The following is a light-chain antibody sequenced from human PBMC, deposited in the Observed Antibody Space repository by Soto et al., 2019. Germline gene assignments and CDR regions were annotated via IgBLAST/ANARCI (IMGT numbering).Light chain of an antibody. Sequence: QSALTQPRSVSGSPGQSVTISCTGTSSDVGGSEYVSWYQQHPGKAPKLMIYEVTKRPSGVPDRFSGSKSGNTASLTVSGLQAEDEADYYCSSYAGSNNFVFGTGTKLTVL. CDR3: SSYAGSNNFV. J-gene: IGLJ1*01. V-gene: IGLV2-8*01. CDR2: EVT. CDR1: SSDVGGSEY.